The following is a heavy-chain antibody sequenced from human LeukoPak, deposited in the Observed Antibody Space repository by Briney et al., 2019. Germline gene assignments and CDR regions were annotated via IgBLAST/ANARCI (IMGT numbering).Heavy chain of an antibody. CDR2: IYYSGST. CDR1: GGSISSSSYY. D-gene: IGHD6-19*01. V-gene: IGHV4-39*01. CDR3: ARHPYLSYSSGWLIDY. Sequence: SETLSLTCTVSGGSISSSSYYWGWIRQPPGKGLEWIGSIYYSGSTYYNPSLKSRVTISVDTSKNQFSLKLSSVTAADTAVYYCARHPYLSYSSGWLIDYWGQGTLVTVSS. J-gene: IGHJ4*02.